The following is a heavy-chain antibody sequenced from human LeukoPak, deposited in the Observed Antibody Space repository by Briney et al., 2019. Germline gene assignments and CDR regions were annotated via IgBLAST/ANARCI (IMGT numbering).Heavy chain of an antibody. J-gene: IGHJ6*03. CDR1: GFIFSNYW. V-gene: IGHV3-7*01. D-gene: IGHD2-15*01. CDR3: ARDGIDIVVVVAATTVYYMDV. Sequence: GGSLRLSCAASGFIFSNYWMSWVRQAPGKGLEWVANINQDGSTKYYVDSVRGRFTISRDNTKNSVFLQMNSLRAEDTAVYYCARDGIDIVVVVAATTVYYMDVWGKGTTVTVSS. CDR2: INQDGSTK.